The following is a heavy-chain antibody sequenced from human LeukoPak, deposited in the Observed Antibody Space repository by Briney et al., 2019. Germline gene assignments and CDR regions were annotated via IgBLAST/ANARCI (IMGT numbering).Heavy chain of an antibody. CDR2: INPNSGGT. Sequence: ASVKVSCKASGYTFTGYYMHWVRQPPGQGLEWMGWINPNSGGTNYAQKFQGRVTMTRDTSISTAYMELSRLRSDDTAVYYCAQRGDYYDSSGAPYYFDYWGQGTLVTVSS. J-gene: IGHJ4*02. CDR1: GYTFTGYY. CDR3: AQRGDYYDSSGAPYYFDY. V-gene: IGHV1-2*02. D-gene: IGHD3-22*01.